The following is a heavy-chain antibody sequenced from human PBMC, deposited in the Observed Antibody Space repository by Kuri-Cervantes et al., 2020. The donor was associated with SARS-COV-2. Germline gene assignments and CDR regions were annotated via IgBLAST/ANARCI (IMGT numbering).Heavy chain of an antibody. CDR1: GFLFSASA. V-gene: IGHV3-73*01. CDR2: VRGKANNYAT. Sequence: GGSLRLSCEVSGFLFSASAIHWVRQGSGKGLEWVGHVRGKANNYATAYAASVKGRFTISRDDSKNMAYLQMNSLKTEDTAVYYCTTLIDYWGQGTLVTVSS. CDR3: TTLIDY. J-gene: IGHJ4*02.